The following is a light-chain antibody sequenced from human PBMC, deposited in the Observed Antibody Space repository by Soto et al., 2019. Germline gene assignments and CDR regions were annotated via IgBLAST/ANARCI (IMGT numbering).Light chain of an antibody. J-gene: IGLJ1*01. Sequence: QSVLTQPPSVSGAPGQRVTISCTGSSSNIGAGYDVHWYQQLPGTAPKLIIYGNSNRPSGVPDRFSGSKSGTSASLAITGLQAEDEADYYCQPYDSSLSASHVFGTGTKVTVL. CDR2: GNS. CDR3: QPYDSSLSASHV. V-gene: IGLV1-40*01. CDR1: SSNIGAGYD.